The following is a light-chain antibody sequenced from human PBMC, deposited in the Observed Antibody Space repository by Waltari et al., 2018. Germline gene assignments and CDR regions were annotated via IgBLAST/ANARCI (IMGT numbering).Light chain of an antibody. Sequence: QSALTQPPSVSGSPGQSVTISCTGTSSDVGSYNRVSWYQQPPGTAPKLIIYEVSDRPSGVPDRISGSKSGNTASLTISGLQTEDEADYYCSSYTSSNFVVFGGGTKLTVL. CDR1: SSDVGSYNR. CDR2: EVS. J-gene: IGLJ2*01. CDR3: SSYTSSNFVV. V-gene: IGLV2-18*02.